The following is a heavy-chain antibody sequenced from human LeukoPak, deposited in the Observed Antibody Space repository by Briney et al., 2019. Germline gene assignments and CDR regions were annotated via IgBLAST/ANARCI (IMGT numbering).Heavy chain of an antibody. CDR3: VAQGYNWNAYESLGYFDY. J-gene: IGHJ4*02. V-gene: IGHV1-8*01. CDR2: MNPHSGNT. D-gene: IGHD1-20*01. Sequence: ASVQVSCKASGYTFTSYDINWVRQATGQGLEWMGWMNPHSGNTGYAQKIQGRVTVTRNTSISTAYMELSSLRSEDTAVYYCVAQGYNWNAYESLGYFDYWGQGTLVTVSS. CDR1: GYTFTSYD.